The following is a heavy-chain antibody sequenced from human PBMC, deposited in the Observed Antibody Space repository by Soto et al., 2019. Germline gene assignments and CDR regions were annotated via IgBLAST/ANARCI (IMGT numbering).Heavy chain of an antibody. CDR3: ARSLVSKGGYSYGSEWFAP. D-gene: IGHD5-18*01. CDR1: GGSISSGGYY. Sequence: QVQLQESGPGLVKPSQTLSLTCTVSGGSISSGGYYWSWIRQHPGKGLEWIGYIYYSGNTYNNPSRKSRVTISVDTSKNQFSLKLSSVTAADTAVYYCARSLVSKGGYSYGSEWFAPWGQGTLVTGSS. J-gene: IGHJ5*01. CDR2: IYYSGNT. V-gene: IGHV4-31*03.